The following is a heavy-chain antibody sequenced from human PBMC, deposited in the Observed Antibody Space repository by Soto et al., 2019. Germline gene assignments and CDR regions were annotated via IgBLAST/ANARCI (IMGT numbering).Heavy chain of an antibody. Sequence: ASVKVSCKASGGTFSSYAISWVRQAPGQGLEWMGWISAYNGNTNYAQKLQGRVTMTTDTSTSTAYMELRSLRSDDTAVYYCARGGYYYGSGSYSAFDIWGQGPMVTVSS. CDR2: ISAYNGNT. CDR1: GGTFSSYA. CDR3: ARGGYYYGSGSYSAFDI. V-gene: IGHV1-18*01. D-gene: IGHD3-10*01. J-gene: IGHJ3*02.